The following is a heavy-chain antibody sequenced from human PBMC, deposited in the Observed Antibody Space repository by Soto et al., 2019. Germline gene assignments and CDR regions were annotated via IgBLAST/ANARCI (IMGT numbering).Heavy chain of an antibody. CDR2: ISYDGSNK. D-gene: IGHD6-13*01. V-gene: IGHV3-30*18. J-gene: IGHJ4*02. CDR3: AKVPGIAAAGTFDY. CDR1: GFTFSSYG. Sequence: LRLSCAASGFTFSSYGMHWVRQAPGKGLEWVAVISYDGSNKYYADSVKGRFTISRDNSKNTLYLQMNSLRAEDTAVYYCAKVPGIAAAGTFDYWGQGTLVTVSS.